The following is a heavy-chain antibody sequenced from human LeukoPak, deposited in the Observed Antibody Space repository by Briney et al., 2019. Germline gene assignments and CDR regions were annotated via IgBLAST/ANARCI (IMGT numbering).Heavy chain of an antibody. D-gene: IGHD3-22*01. CDR1: GFTFSDYY. J-gene: IGHJ4*02. CDR2: ISSSGSTI. Sequence: SGGSLRLSCAASGFTFSDYYVSWIRQAPGKGLEWVSYISSSGSTIYYADSVKDRFTISRDNAKNSLYLQMNSLRAEDTAVYYCARVVVSDFDYWGQGTLVTVSS. CDR3: ARVVVSDFDY. V-gene: IGHV3-11*01.